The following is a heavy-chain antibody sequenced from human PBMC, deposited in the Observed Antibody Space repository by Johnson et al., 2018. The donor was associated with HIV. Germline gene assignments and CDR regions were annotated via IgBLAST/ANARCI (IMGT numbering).Heavy chain of an antibody. V-gene: IGHV3-30*18. CDR3: AKDLQDYYDSSGHDAFDI. CDR2: ISYDGSNE. Sequence: QVQLVESGGGLIQPGGSLRLSCAASGFTVTSTYMSWVRQAPGKGLEWVAVISYDGSNEYYADSVKGRFTISRDNSKNTLNLQMNSLRAEDTAVYYCAKDLQDYYDSSGHDAFDIWGQGTMVTVSS. D-gene: IGHD3-22*01. J-gene: IGHJ3*02. CDR1: GFTVTSTY.